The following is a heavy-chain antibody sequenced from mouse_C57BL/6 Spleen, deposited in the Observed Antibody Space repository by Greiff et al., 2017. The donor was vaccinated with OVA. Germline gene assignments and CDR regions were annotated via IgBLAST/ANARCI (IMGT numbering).Heavy chain of an antibody. Sequence: QVQLQQPGAELVRPGSSVKLSCKASGYTFPSYWRDWVKQRLGQGLEWIGNIYPSVSETHYNQKFKDTATLTVDKSTSTAYMQLSSRASEDSAVYYSAVHYYGPHYWGQGTTLTVSA. CDR2: IYPSVSET. J-gene: IGHJ2*01. CDR3: AVHYYGPHY. D-gene: IGHD1-2*01. V-gene: IGHV1-61*01. CDR1: GYTFPSYW.